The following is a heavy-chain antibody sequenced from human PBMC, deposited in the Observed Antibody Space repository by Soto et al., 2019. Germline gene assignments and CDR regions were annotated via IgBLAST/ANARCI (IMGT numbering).Heavy chain of an antibody. J-gene: IGHJ4*02. D-gene: IGHD2-2*01. CDR1: GDSIGSNRYY. CDR2: IDHGGIA. V-gene: IGHV4-39*01. Sequence: XETLSLTWAASGDSIGSNRYYWGWVRQPPGKELEWIGSIDHGGIAYYTPSLKSRVTISVDTSKNHFSLKLSSSTAADTAVYYCARHSLPTTGYCPSSTCSHCDHWGQGILVTVSS. CDR3: ARHSLPTTGYCPSSTCSHCDH.